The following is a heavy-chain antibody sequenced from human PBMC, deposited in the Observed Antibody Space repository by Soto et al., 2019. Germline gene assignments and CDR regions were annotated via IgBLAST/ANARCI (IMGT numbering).Heavy chain of an antibody. CDR2: IRSKANSYAT. V-gene: IGHV3-73*01. Sequence: GGSLRLSCAASGFTFSGSAMHWVRQASGKGLEWVGRIRSKANSYATAYAASVKGRFTISRDDSKNTAYLQMNSLKTEDTAVYYCTRPFTDDDYWGQGTLVTVSS. J-gene: IGHJ4*02. CDR1: GFTFSGSA. D-gene: IGHD4-4*01. CDR3: TRPFTDDDY.